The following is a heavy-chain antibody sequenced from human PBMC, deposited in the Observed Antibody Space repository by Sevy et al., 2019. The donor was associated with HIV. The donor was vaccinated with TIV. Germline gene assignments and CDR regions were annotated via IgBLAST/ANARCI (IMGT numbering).Heavy chain of an antibody. CDR2: IYTSGST. CDR1: GGSISSGSYY. Sequence: SETLSLTCTVSGGSISSGSYYWSWIRQPAGKGLEWIGRIYTSGSTNYNPSLKSRVTISVDASKNQFSLKLSSATAADTAVYYCARKIAVAGLGVWFDPWGQGTLVTVSS. D-gene: IGHD6-19*01. CDR3: ARKIAVAGLGVWFDP. V-gene: IGHV4-61*02. J-gene: IGHJ5*02.